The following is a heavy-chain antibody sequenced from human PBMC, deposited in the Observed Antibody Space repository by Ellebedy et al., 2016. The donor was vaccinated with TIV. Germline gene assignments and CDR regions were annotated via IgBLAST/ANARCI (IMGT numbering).Heavy chain of an antibody. J-gene: IGHJ6*02. Sequence: SGPTLVKPTQTLTLTCTFSGFSLSTSGVGVGWIRQPPGKALEWLALYYWDDDRRYSPSLRSRLTITKDTSKNQVVLTMANMDPVDTGTYYCVRHSGSGSPTYHLYGLDVWGQGTTVTVSS. CDR1: GFSLSTSGVG. D-gene: IGHD3-10*01. V-gene: IGHV2-5*04. CDR2: YYWDDDR. CDR3: VRHSGSGSPTYHLYGLDV.